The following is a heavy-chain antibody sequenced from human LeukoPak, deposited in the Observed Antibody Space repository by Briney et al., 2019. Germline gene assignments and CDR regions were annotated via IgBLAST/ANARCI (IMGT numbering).Heavy chain of an antibody. J-gene: IGHJ4*02. Sequence: SVKVSCKASGGTFSKYAISWLRQAPGQGLEWMGGITPIFGTANYAQKFQGRVTITADESTSTAYMELSSLISEDTAVYYCAAMGDINYDRAVDHWGQGTLVTVSS. CDR2: ITPIFGTA. D-gene: IGHD3-9*01. CDR1: GGTFSKYA. V-gene: IGHV1-69*01. CDR3: AAMGDINYDRAVDH.